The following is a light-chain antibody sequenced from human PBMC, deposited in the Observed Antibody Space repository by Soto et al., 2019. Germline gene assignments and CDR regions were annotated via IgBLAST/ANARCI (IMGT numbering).Light chain of an antibody. CDR3: SSYTSSSTPYV. Sequence: QSLLTQPASVSGSPGQSITISCTGTSSDVGGYNYVSLYQQHPGKAPKRMIYEVSNRPSGVSNRFSGSKSGNTASLTISGLQAEDEADYYCSSYTSSSTPYVFGTGTKVTVL. J-gene: IGLJ1*01. CDR1: SSDVGGYNY. V-gene: IGLV2-14*01. CDR2: EVS.